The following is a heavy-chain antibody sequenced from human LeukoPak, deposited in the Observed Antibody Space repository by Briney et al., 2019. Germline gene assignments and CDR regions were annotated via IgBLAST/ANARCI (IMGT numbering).Heavy chain of an antibody. J-gene: IGHJ1*01. CDR1: GFTFSSYW. Sequence: GGSLRLSCAASGFTFSSYWMHWVRQAPGKGLVWVSRIKSDGSTNYADSVNGGFTISRDNAKNTVSLQMNSLRAEDTAVYYCARAPSETGGYYPEYFRHWGQGTLVTVSS. CDR3: ARAPSETGGYYPEYFRH. CDR2: IKSDGST. D-gene: IGHD3-22*01. V-gene: IGHV3-74*01.